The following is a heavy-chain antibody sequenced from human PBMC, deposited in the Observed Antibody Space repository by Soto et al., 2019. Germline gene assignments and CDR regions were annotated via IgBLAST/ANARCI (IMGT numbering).Heavy chain of an antibody. D-gene: IGHD1-1*01. J-gene: IGHJ4*02. CDR1: GGSIRSSSYY. CDR3: AGVSGHLEPYDVDY. V-gene: IGHV4-39*01. Sequence: PSETLSLTCTVSGGSIRSSSYYWGWIRQPPGKGLEWIGNIFYSGSTYNNPSLKSRVTISVDTSKNQFSLKLTSVTAADTAVYYCAGVSGHLEPYDVDYWGQGTLVTVSS. CDR2: IFYSGST.